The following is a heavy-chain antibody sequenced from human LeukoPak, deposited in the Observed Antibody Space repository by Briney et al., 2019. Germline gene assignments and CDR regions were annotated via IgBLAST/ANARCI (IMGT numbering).Heavy chain of an antibody. Sequence: PGGSLRLSCAASGFTFSSYGMHRVRQAPGKGLEWVAFIRYDGSNKYYADSVKGRFTIPRDNSKNTLYLQMNSLRAEDTAVYYCAKVTVVVVAATPSDYWGQGTLVTVSS. CDR3: AKVTVVVVAATPSDY. J-gene: IGHJ4*02. V-gene: IGHV3-30*02. CDR2: IRYDGSNK. CDR1: GFTFSSYG. D-gene: IGHD2-15*01.